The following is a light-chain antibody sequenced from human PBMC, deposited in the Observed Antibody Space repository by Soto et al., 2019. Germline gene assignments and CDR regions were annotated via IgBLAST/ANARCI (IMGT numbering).Light chain of an antibody. V-gene: IGLV1-44*01. CDR1: SSNIGSNT. J-gene: IGLJ2*01. CDR3: AAWDDSLNGVV. CDR2: SNN. Sequence: QSVLTQPPSASGTPGQRFTISCSGSSSNIGSNTVNWYQQLPGTAPKLLIYSNNQRPSGVPDRFSGSKSGTSASLAISGLHSEDEADYYCAAWDDSLNGVVFGGGTKLTVL.